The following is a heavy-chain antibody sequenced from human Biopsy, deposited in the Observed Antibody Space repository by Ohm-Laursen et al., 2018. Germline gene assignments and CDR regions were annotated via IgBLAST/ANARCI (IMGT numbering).Heavy chain of an antibody. CDR1: GGSIGSFF. CDR2: IYYSGST. D-gene: IGHD1-26*01. J-gene: IGHJ4*02. Sequence: SETLSLTRSVSGGSIGSFFWSWIRQPPGKGLEWIGYIYYSGSTNYNPSLRSRVTISVDRSKNQFSLELSSVTAADTAVYYCARVGAGAPSIDYFDYWGQGALVTVSS. CDR3: ARVGAGAPSIDYFDY. V-gene: IGHV4-59*01.